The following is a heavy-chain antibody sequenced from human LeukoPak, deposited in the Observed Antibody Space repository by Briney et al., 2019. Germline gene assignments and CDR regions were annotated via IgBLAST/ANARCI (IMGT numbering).Heavy chain of an antibody. Sequence: PGGSLRLSCAASGITFSTFAMTWVRQAPGRGLECVSVISGGADRTYYAESVKGRLAISRDNSKNTLYLQMNSLRAEDTAVYYCAKGHSGYGTGFDLWGQGTLVTVSS. V-gene: IGHV3-23*01. CDR2: ISGGADRT. J-gene: IGHJ4*02. D-gene: IGHD5-12*01. CDR3: AKGHSGYGTGFDL. CDR1: GITFSTFA.